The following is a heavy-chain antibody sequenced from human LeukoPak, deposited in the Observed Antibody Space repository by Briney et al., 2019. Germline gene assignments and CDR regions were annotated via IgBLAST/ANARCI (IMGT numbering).Heavy chain of an antibody. CDR1: GGSISSYY. D-gene: IGHD6-13*01. CDR2: IYYSGST. J-gene: IGHJ2*01. CDR3: ARASSSWYRMLGYFDL. Sequence: SETLSLTCTVSGGSISSYYWSWIRQPPGKGLEWIGYIYYSGSTNYNPSLKSRVTISVDTSKNQFSLKLSSVTAADAAVYYCARASSSWYRMLGYFDLWGRGTLVTVSS. V-gene: IGHV4-59*01.